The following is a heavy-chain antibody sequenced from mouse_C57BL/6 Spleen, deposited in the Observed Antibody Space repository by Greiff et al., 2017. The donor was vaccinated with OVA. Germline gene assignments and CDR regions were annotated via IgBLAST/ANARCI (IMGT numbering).Heavy chain of an antibody. J-gene: IGHJ4*01. CDR2: ISDGGSYT. CDR3: ARDLSSSYYAMDY. CDR1: GFTFSSYA. Sequence: EVMLVESGGGLVKPGGSLKLSCAASGFTFSSYAMSWVRQTPEKRLEWVATISDGGSYTYYPDNVKGRFTISRDNAKNNLYLQMSHLKSEDTAMYYCARDLSSSYYAMDYWGQGTSVTVSS. V-gene: IGHV5-4*01. D-gene: IGHD2-3*01.